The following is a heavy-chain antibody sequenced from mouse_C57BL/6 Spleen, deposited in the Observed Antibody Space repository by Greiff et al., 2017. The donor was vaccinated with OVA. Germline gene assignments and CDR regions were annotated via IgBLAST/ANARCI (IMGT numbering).Heavy chain of an antibody. V-gene: IGHV1-53*01. CDR2: INPSNGGT. D-gene: IGHD2-2*01. CDR1: GYTFTSYW. J-gene: IGHJ1*03. Sequence: VQLQQPGTELVKPGASVKLSCKASGYTFTSYWMHWVKQRPGQGLEWIGNINPSNGGTNYNEKFKSKATLTVDKSSSTAYMQLSSLTSEDSAVYYCARNGYLSYWYFDVWGTGTTVTVSS. CDR3: ARNGYLSYWYFDV.